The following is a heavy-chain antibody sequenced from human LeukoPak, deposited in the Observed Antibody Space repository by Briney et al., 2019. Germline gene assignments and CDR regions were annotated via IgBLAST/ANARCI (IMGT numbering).Heavy chain of an antibody. D-gene: IGHD3-10*01. CDR3: AKDLGGSGILDY. CDR1: GFTFSSYG. J-gene: IGHJ4*02. Sequence: GRSLRLSCAASGFTFSSYGMHWVRQAPGKGLEWVAVISYDGSNKYYADSVKGRFTISRDNSKNTLYLQMNSLRVEDTAVYYCAKDLGGSGILDYWGQGTLVTVSS. V-gene: IGHV3-30*18. CDR2: ISYDGSNK.